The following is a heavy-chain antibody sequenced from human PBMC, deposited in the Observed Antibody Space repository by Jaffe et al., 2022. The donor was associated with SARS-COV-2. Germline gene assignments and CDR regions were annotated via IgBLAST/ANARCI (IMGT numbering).Heavy chain of an antibody. V-gene: IGHV2-5*02. CDR2: IYWDEDK. Sequence: QITLKESGPTLVKPTQTLTLTCSFSHFSLTTNGMGVGWIRQPPGKALEWLALIYWDEDKRYSPSLRSRLTITKDTSKNQVVLRMTNMDPVDTATFYCARIYSSSSSQYGLDFWGQGTTVTVSS. J-gene: IGHJ6*02. CDR3: ARIYSSSSSQYGLDF. CDR1: HFSLTTNGMG. D-gene: IGHD6-6*01.